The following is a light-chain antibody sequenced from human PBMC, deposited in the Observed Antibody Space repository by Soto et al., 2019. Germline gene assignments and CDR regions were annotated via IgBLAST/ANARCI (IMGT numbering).Light chain of an antibody. V-gene: IGLV2-14*01. Sequence: QSALTQPASVSGSPGQSITISCTGTSSDVGGYNYVSWYQQHPGKAPKLMIYDVSNRPSGVSNRFSGSKSGNTASLTISGLQAEDGADYYCSSYTISSTRVFGGGTKLTVL. CDR2: DVS. J-gene: IGLJ3*02. CDR1: SSDVGGYNY. CDR3: SSYTISSTRV.